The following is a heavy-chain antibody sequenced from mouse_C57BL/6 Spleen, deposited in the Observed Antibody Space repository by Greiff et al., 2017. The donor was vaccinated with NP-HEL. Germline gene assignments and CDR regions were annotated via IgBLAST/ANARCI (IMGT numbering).Heavy chain of an antibody. J-gene: IGHJ4*01. Sequence: EVQVVESGAELVRPGASVKLSCTASGFNIKDDYMHWVKQRPEQGLEWIGWIDPENGDTEYASKFQGKATITADTSSNTVYLQLSSLTSEDTAVYYCTTWEDYDGYAMDYWGQGTSVTVSS. CDR3: TTWEDYDGYAMDY. CDR2: IDPENGDT. D-gene: IGHD2-4*01. CDR1: GFNIKDDY. V-gene: IGHV14-4*01.